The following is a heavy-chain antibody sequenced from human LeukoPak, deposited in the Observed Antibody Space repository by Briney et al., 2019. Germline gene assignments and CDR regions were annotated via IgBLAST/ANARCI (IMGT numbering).Heavy chain of an antibody. D-gene: IGHD1-26*01. V-gene: IGHV3-48*01. Sequence: PGGSLRLSCAASGFAFSSYSMNWVRQAPGKGLEWVSYISSSSSTIYYADSVKGRFTISRDNAKNSLYLQMNSLRAEDTAVYYCARDYRGSYDYYYYMDVWGKGTTVTVSS. CDR2: ISSSSSTI. CDR3: ARDYRGSYDYYYYMDV. CDR1: GFAFSSYS. J-gene: IGHJ6*03.